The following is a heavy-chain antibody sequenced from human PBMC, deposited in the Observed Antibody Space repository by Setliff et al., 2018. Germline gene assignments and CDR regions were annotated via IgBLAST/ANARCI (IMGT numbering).Heavy chain of an antibody. Sequence: GASVKVSCKASGGTLRTYAFNWVRQAPGQGLEGVGGILPLFGSATYARKFQGRVTITADESTSTTYMEVSSLTSEDTAEYFCARGPISGSGTYYGADWGQGTLVTVSS. J-gene: IGHJ4*02. CDR1: GGTLRTYA. V-gene: IGHV1-69*13. CDR2: ILPLFGSA. D-gene: IGHD3-10*01. CDR3: ARGPISGSGTYYGAD.